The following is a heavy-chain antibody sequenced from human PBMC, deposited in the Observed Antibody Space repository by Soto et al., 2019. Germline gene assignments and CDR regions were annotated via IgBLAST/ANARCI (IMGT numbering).Heavy chain of an antibody. V-gene: IGHV4-30-4*01. Sequence: PSETLSLTCTVSGGSITSGDYYWTWIRQPPGKGLGWIGYIYYSGSTYYNPSLKSRVTISVDTSKNQFSLKLSSVTAAETAVYYCARDPAPDIVATSGYWGQGTLVTVSS. CDR3: ARDPAPDIVATSGY. CDR2: IYYSGST. D-gene: IGHD5-12*01. CDR1: GGSITSGDYY. J-gene: IGHJ4*02.